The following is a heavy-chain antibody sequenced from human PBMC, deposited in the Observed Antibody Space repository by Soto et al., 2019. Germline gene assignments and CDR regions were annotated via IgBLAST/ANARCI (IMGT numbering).Heavy chain of an antibody. D-gene: IGHD3-10*01. CDR2: IYYSGST. CDR1: GGSISSGGYY. Sequence: SETVYRTCTVSGGSISSGGYYWSWIRQHPGKGLEWIGYIYYSGSTYYNPSLKSRVTISVDTYKNQFSLKLSSVTAADTAVYYCARRLISLTLWFGHLSHGNYYFDYWGQGTLVNVSS. J-gene: IGHJ4*02. CDR3: ARRLISLTLWFGHLSHGNYYFDY. V-gene: IGHV4-31*03.